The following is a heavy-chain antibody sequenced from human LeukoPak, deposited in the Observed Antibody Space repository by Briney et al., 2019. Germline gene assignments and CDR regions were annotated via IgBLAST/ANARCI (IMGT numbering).Heavy chain of an antibody. V-gene: IGHV4-59*01. Sequence: SETLSLTCTVSGASIRSYHWSWIRQPPGKGLEWIGYIYDSGKTNYNASLISRVTISVDTSKNQFSLKLTSVTPADTAVYYCARGGGTLDYWGQGTLVTVSS. CDR2: IYDSGKT. CDR3: ARGGGTLDY. J-gene: IGHJ4*02. D-gene: IGHD3-16*01. CDR1: GASIRSYH.